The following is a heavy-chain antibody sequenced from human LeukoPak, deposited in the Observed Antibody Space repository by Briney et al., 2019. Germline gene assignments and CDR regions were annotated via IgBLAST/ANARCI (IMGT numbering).Heavy chain of an antibody. V-gene: IGHV3-73*01. J-gene: IGHJ4*02. Sequence: GGSLRLSCAASGFTFSGSAMHWVRQASGQGLEWVGRIRSKANIYATVYAASVKGRLTISRDDSKNTAYLQVNSLKAEDTAVYYCTTPGDTAMPNFDYWGQGTLVSVSS. CDR1: GFTFSGSA. CDR3: TTPGDTAMPNFDY. D-gene: IGHD5-18*01. CDR2: IRSKANIYAT.